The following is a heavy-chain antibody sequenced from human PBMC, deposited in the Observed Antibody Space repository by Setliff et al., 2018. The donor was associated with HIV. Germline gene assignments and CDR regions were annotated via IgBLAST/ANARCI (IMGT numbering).Heavy chain of an antibody. CDR1: GYTFTDYY. CDR3: AREGSSDSSTGGHDVFDI. D-gene: IGHD3-22*01. CDR2: INPNSGGT. J-gene: IGHJ3*02. Sequence: GASVKVSCKASGYTFTDYYIHWVRQAPGQGLEWMGWINPNSGGTNYAQRFQGRVTMTRDTSIGTAYMELRRLRSDDTAVYYCAREGSSDSSTGGHDVFDIWGQGTMVTVSS. V-gene: IGHV1-2*02.